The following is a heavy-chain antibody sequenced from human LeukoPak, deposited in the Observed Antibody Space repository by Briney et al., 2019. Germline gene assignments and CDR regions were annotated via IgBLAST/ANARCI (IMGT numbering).Heavy chain of an antibody. CDR3: TTDPASLLWFGGPNDAFDI. D-gene: IGHD3-10*01. CDR2: IKSKTDGGTT. CDR1: GFTFSAYG. V-gene: IGHV3-15*01. J-gene: IGHJ3*02. Sequence: GGSLRLSCAASGFTFSAYGMNWVRQAPGKGLEWVGRIKSKTDGGTTDYAAPVKGRFTISRDDSKNTLYLQMNSLKTEDTAVYYCTTDPASLLWFGGPNDAFDIWGQGTMVTVSS.